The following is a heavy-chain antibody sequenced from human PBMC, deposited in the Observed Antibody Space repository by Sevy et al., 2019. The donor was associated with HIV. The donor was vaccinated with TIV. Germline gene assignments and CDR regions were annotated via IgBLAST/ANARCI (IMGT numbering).Heavy chain of an antibody. CDR1: GFSFSSYG. CDR3: VKEGGGEGGDH. V-gene: IGHV3-30*02. CDR2: IQYDGSNK. Sequence: GGSLRLSCAASGFSFSSYGMHWVRQAPGKGLVWMSYIQYDGSNKDYADSVKGRFTISRDNSKNTLYLQMNSLRVEDTAVFYCVKEGGGEGGDHWGQGTLVPVSS. J-gene: IGHJ4*02. D-gene: IGHD3-16*01.